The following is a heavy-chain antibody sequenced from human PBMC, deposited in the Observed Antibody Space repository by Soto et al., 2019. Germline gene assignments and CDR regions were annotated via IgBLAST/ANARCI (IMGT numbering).Heavy chain of an antibody. CDR2: IIPIIRVT. V-gene: IGHV1-69*17. CDR3: ARESLGAKGADH. J-gene: IGHJ4*02. Sequence: QVQLVQSGAEVKRPGSSVKVSCESSGDTFNSYLISWVRQAPGQGLEWMGGIIPIIRVTHYAQKSQGRVTISALSSTGTAYMELTNLGFEDTALYYCARESLGAKGADHWGQGTLVTVSS. D-gene: IGHD3-16*01. CDR1: GDTFNSYL.